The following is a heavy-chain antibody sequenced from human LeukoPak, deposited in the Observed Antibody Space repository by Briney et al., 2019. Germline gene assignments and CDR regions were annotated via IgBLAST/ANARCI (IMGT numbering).Heavy chain of an antibody. D-gene: IGHD2-15*01. J-gene: IGHJ4*02. V-gene: IGHV3-30*02. CDR1: GFTFNNYG. CDR3: AKDRSGNSWNFDY. CDR2: IRYDGSNK. Sequence: GGSLRLSCVASGFTFNNYGMHWVRQAPGKGLEWVAFIRYDGSNKYYADSVKGRFTISGDNSKNTLHLQMNSLRAEDTAVYYCAKDRSGNSWNFDYWGQGTLVTVSS.